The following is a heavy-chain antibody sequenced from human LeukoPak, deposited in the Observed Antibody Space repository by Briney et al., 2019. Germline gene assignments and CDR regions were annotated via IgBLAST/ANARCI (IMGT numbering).Heavy chain of an antibody. V-gene: IGHV1-3*01. CDR3: ARVPRIRDDSSGYYLY. Sequence: ASVKVSCKASGYTFTNYAMHWVRQAPGQRLEWMGWINAGNGNTKYSQEFQGRVTMTRDTSISTAYMELSRLRSDDTAVYYCARVPRIRDDSSGYYLYWGQGTLVTVSS. J-gene: IGHJ4*02. CDR1: GYTFTNYA. D-gene: IGHD3-22*01. CDR2: INAGNGNT.